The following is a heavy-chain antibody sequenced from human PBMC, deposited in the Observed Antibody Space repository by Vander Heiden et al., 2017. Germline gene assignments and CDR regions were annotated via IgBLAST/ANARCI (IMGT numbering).Heavy chain of an antibody. V-gene: IGHV4-61*01. D-gene: IGHD1-26*01. J-gene: IGHJ4*02. CDR2: IYYNGST. CDR1: GGSVSSGSYY. Sequence: QVQLQESGPGLVKPSETLSLTCTVPGGSVSSGSYYWSWIRQPPGKGLEWIGYIYYNGSTNYNPSLKSRVTISVDTSKNQFSLKLSSVTAADAAVYYCARYSLSGSYDYWGQGTLVTVSS. CDR3: ARYSLSGSYDY.